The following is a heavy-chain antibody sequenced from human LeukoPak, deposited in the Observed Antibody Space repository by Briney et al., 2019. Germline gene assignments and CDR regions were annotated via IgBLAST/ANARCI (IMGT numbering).Heavy chain of an antibody. D-gene: IGHD4-17*01. CDR1: GYTFTSYD. J-gene: IGHJ4*02. Sequence: ASVKVSCKASGYTFTSYDINWVRQATGQGLEWMGWMNPSSGNTGYAQKFQGRVTITRKTSISTAYMELGSLRSEDTAVYYCARGRLRGDYYFDYWGQGTLVTVSS. CDR2: MNPSSGNT. V-gene: IGHV1-8*03. CDR3: ARGRLRGDYYFDY.